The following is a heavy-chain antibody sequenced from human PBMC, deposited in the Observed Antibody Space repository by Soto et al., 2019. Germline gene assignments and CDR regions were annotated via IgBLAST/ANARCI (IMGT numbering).Heavy chain of an antibody. CDR3: ARAGHYYDSSGYAN. J-gene: IGHJ4*02. CDR2: ISAYNGNT. CDR1: GYSFATSG. V-gene: IGHV1-18*01. Sequence: GASVKVSCKASGYSFATSGISCVRQAPGQGLEWMGWISAYNGNTNYEQKLQDRVTMTTDTSTSTAYLELRSLRSDDTAVYYCARAGHYYDSSGYANWGQGTLVTVSS. D-gene: IGHD3-22*01.